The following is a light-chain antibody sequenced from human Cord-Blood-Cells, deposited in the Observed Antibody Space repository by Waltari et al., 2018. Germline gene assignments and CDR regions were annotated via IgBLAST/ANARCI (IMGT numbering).Light chain of an antibody. CDR2: RSS. CDR1: RPTIESNT. V-gene: IGLV1-47*02. CDR3: AAGDDSLSGVV. Sequence: QSVLTQPPSASGHPGQRVTISCSGSRPTIESNTVHGYQPHPGKAPKLASVRSSERPPGVPVRFSCDMSGTSASLAISGLRYEDEADYYCAAGDDSLSGVVFGGGTKLTVL. J-gene: IGLJ2*01.